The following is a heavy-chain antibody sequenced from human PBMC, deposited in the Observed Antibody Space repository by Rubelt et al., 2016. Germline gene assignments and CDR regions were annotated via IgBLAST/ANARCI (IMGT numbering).Heavy chain of an antibody. Sequence: VQLVQSGVEVKEPGASIKVSCKTSGYSFKRYAISWVRQAPGQGLEWMGWISTYNGDTRYAQNFQGRVTMTTDTSTSKAYMELRSRRSDDTAVYSCAGDPSNTSGIRDYFDYWGQGTLVTVSS. CDR1: GYSFKRYA. V-gene: IGHV1-18*01. CDR3: AGDPSNTSGIRDYFDY. CDR2: ISTYNGDT. J-gene: IGHJ4*02. D-gene: IGHD1-1*01.